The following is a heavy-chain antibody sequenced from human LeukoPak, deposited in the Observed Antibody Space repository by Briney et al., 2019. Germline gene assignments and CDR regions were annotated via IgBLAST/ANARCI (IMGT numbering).Heavy chain of an antibody. V-gene: IGHV4-59*12. D-gene: IGHD1-1*01. CDR1: GASIRSYY. CDR2: IYYSGST. J-gene: IGHJ4*02. CDR3: ARDRGTWNDDGFDY. Sequence: SETLSLTCTVSGASIRSYYWSWIRQPPGKGLEWIGYIYYSGSTNYNPSLKSRVTMSVDTSKNQFSLKLSSVTAADTAVYYCARDRGTWNDDGFDYWGQGTLVTVSS.